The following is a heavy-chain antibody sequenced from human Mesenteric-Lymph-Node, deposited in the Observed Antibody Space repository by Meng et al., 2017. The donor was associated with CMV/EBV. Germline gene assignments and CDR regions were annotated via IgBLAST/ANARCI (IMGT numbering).Heavy chain of an antibody. Sequence: CKGSGYNFTSYEIDWVRQATGQGIEWMGWMNHNSGNTGYAQKFQGRVTMTRNTSISTAYMELSSLRSEDTAVYYCARGMVATGLARYWGQGTLVTVSS. CDR2: MNHNSGNT. CDR3: ARGMVATGLARY. CDR1: GYNFTSYE. D-gene: IGHD5-12*01. J-gene: IGHJ4*02. V-gene: IGHV1-8*01.